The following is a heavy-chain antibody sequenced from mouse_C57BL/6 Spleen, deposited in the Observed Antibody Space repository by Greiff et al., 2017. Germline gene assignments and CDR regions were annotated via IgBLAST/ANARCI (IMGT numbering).Heavy chain of an antibody. CDR1: GYTFTSYW. CDR2: INPSSGYT. CDR3: ARMGRGDYLDY. J-gene: IGHJ2*01. D-gene: IGHD4-1*01. Sequence: VQGVESGAELAKPGASVKLSCKASGYTFTSYWMHWVKQRPGQGLEWIGYINPSSGYTKYNQKFKDKATLTADKSSSTAYMQLGSLTYEDSAVYYCARMGRGDYLDYWGQGTTLTVSS. V-gene: IGHV1-7*01.